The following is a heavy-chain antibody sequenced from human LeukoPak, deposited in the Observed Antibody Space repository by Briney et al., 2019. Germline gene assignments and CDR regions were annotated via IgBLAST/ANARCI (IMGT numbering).Heavy chain of an antibody. CDR1: GGSISSGGYY. V-gene: IGHV4-31*03. CDR2: IYYSGST. CDR3: ASPYSSSWYAFYY. D-gene: IGHD6-13*01. J-gene: IGHJ4*02. Sequence: SETLSLTCTVSGGSISSGGYYWSWTRQHPGKGLEWIGYIYYSGSTYYNPSLKSRVTISVDTSKNQFSLKLSSVTAADTAVYYCASPYSSSWYAFYYWGQGTLVTVSS.